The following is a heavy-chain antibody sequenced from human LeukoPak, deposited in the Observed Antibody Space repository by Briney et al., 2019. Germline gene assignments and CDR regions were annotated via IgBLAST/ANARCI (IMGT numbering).Heavy chain of an antibody. CDR3: ARLVNQRPFDY. CDR2: ISYDGSNK. J-gene: IGHJ4*02. CDR1: GFSFSRYG. Sequence: GGSLRLSCAASGFSFSRYGMQWVRQAPGKGLGWVAVISYDGSNKYYGDSVKGRFTISRDNSKNTLYLQMNSLKAEDTAVYYCARLVNQRPFDYWGQGTLVTVSS. D-gene: IGHD2-2*01. V-gene: IGHV3-30*03.